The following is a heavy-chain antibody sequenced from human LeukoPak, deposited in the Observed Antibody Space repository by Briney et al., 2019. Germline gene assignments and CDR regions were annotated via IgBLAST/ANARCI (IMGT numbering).Heavy chain of an antibody. J-gene: IGHJ4*02. CDR2: INHSGST. CDR1: GGSFSGYS. Sequence: KPSETLSLTCAVYGGSFSGYSWNWIRQPPGKGLEWIGEINHSGSTNYNPSLKSRVTISVDTSKNQFSLKLSSVTAADTAVYYCATGRGLLWFGESPFDYWGQGTLVTVSS. CDR3: ATGRGLLWFGESPFDY. V-gene: IGHV4-34*01. D-gene: IGHD3-10*01.